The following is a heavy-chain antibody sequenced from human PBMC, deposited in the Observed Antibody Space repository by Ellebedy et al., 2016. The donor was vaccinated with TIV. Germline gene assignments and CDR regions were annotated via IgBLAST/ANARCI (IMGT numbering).Heavy chain of an antibody. J-gene: IGHJ6*02. Sequence: GGSLRLSCAASGFTFSGYWMHWVRQVPGKGLVWVSRINSDEIKTDYAGSVRGRFTISLDYAKSNLYLQMDSLRGEDTAVYFCARGGPARNGMDVWGQGTTVTVSS. CDR3: ARGGPARNGMDV. V-gene: IGHV3-74*01. CDR2: INSDEIKT. D-gene: IGHD3-16*01. CDR1: GFTFSGYW.